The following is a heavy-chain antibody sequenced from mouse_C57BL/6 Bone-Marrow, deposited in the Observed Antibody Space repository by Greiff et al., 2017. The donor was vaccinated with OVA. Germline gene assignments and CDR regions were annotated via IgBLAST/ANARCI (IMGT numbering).Heavy chain of an antibody. CDR2: IYPGSGNT. V-gene: IGHV1-76*01. J-gene: IGHJ4*01. D-gene: IGHD1-1*01. CDR1: GYTFTDYY. Sequence: QVTLKVSGAELVRPGASVKLSCKASGYTFTDYYINWVKQRPGQGLEWIARIYPGSGNTYYNEKFKGKATLTAEKSSSTAYMQLSSLTSEDSAVYFCAGLGYYGSSYDAMDYWGQGTSVTVSS. CDR3: AGLGYYGSSYDAMDY.